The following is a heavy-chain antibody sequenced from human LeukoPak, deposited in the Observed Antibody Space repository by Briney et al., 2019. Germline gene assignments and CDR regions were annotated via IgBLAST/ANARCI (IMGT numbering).Heavy chain of an antibody. CDR3: ARGEVVTASLPDYFYYYMDV. CDR1: GSTFSSYW. CDR2: INQDGSDK. J-gene: IGHJ6*03. D-gene: IGHD2-21*02. Sequence: GGSLRLSCAASGSTFSSYWMSWVRQAPGKGLEWVAKINQDGSDKYYVDSVKGRFTISRDNAKNSLFLQMNSLRAEDTAVYYCARGEVVTASLPDYFYYYMDVWGKGTTVTISS. V-gene: IGHV3-7*01.